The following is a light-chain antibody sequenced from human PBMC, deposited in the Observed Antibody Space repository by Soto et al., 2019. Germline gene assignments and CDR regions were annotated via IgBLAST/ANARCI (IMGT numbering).Light chain of an antibody. CDR3: QQYKNWPPLT. CDR2: ASS. J-gene: IGKJ4*01. V-gene: IGKV3-15*01. CDR1: QSVGSA. Sequence: EIVMTQSPATLSVSPGETATLSCRASQSVGSAVAWYQHKPGQAPRLVIVASSIRATGVPGRFRGGGSGTEFTLTISSLQSEDFAIYYCQQYKNWPPLTFGGGTTVEIK.